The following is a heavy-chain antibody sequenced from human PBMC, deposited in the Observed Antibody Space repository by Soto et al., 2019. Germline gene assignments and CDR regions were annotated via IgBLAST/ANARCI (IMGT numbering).Heavy chain of an antibody. V-gene: IGHV4-31*03. CDR1: GGSISSGGYY. J-gene: IGHJ6*02. CDR2: IYYSGST. D-gene: IGHD5-12*01. Sequence: SETLSLTCTVSGGSISSGGYYWSWIRQHPGKGLEWIGYIYYSGSTYYNPSLKSRVTISVGTSKNQFSLKLSSVTAADTAVYYCARDRRDGYNSPRSSYYYYYGMDVWGQGTTVTVSS. CDR3: ARDRRDGYNSPRSSYYYYYGMDV.